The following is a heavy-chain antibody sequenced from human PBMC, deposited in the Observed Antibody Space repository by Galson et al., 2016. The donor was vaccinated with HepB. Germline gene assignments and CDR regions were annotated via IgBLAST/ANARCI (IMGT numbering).Heavy chain of an antibody. V-gene: IGHV3-30*18. CDR3: AKERVTLVTTRGASLDH. J-gene: IGHJ4*02. Sequence: SLRLSCAASGFTFSNYALHWVRQAPGKGLEWVAIISFDRINKYYADSVKGRFTVSRDNSKNTLYPQMSSLRPEDTAVYYCAKERVTLVTTRGASLDHWGQGTLVTVSS. CDR2: ISFDRINK. D-gene: IGHD4-17*01. CDR1: GFTFSNYA.